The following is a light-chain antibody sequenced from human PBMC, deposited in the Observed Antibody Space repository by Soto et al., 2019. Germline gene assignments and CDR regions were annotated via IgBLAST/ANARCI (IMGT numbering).Light chain of an antibody. CDR3: QQYGHSPWT. CDR2: DAS. Sequence: EVALTQSPGTLSLSPGARATLSCRASQSIANNYLTWYQQKPGQAPRVLIYDASTRATGIPDRFGGSGSGTDFTLTISRLEPEDFAVYYCQQYGHSPWTFGQGTKVEI. CDR1: QSIANNY. J-gene: IGKJ1*01. V-gene: IGKV3-20*01.